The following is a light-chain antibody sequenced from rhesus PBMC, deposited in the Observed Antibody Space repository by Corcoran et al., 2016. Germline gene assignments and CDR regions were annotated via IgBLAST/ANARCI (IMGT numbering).Light chain of an antibody. CDR3: QETSTFYS. V-gene: IGKV3-31*02. Sequence: ESVMTQSPATLSLSPGETATISCRTSQSVSSHLAWYQQKPGQTPRLLIYGASSRATGIPYRFSGSGSGTDFTLTIRSLGPEDFAVYYCQETSTFYSFGRGTKVEIK. J-gene: IGKJ2*01. CDR1: QSVSSH. CDR2: GAS.